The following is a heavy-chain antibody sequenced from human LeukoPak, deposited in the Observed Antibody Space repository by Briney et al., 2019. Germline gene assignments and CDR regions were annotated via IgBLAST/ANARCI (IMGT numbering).Heavy chain of an antibody. D-gene: IGHD3-10*01. CDR3: ARTNGHGSGSYYALDLYYFDY. Sequence: SETLSLTCTVSGGSISSYYWSWIRQPPGKGLEWIGYIYYSGSTNYNPSLKSRVTISVDTSKNQFSLKLSSVTAADTAVYYCARTNGHGSGSYYALDLYYFDYWGQGTLVTVSS. CDR1: GGSISSYY. V-gene: IGHV4-59*01. J-gene: IGHJ4*02. CDR2: IYYSGST.